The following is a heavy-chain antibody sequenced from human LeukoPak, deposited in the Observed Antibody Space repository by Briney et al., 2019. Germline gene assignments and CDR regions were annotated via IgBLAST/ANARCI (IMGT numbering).Heavy chain of an antibody. CDR3: ARVGHRHGHYFDF. D-gene: IGHD1-26*01. Sequence: PGGPLRLSCEASGFTFSRNYMAWVRQAPGKGLEWVSVIYSVGSTYYADSVKGRFIISRDDSKSTLYLQMNTLRAEDTAVYHCARVGHRHGHYFDFWGQGTLATVSS. CDR1: GFTFSRNY. J-gene: IGHJ4*02. V-gene: IGHV3-66*01. CDR2: IYSVGST.